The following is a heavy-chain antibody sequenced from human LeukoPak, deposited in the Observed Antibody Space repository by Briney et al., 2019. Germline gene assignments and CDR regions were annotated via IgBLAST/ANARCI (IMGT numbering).Heavy chain of an antibody. Sequence: PGGSLTPSSAASALTSSIYWMHWVRPAPGKGLVWVSRINGDESSTNYTDYVKGRFTISRDNAKKTLYLQMNSLRAEDTAVYYCAAASSHRIAAAGEYWGQGTLVTVSS. CDR2: INGDESST. V-gene: IGHV3-74*01. CDR1: ALTSSIYW. D-gene: IGHD6-13*01. J-gene: IGHJ4*02. CDR3: AAASSHRIAAAGEY.